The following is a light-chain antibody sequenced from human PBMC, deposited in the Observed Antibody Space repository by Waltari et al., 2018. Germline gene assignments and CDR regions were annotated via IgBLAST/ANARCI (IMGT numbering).Light chain of an antibody. Sequence: EIVMTQSPATLSLSPGERATLSCRASQSVSSSLAWYQQKPGQAPRLLIYGASSRATGIPDRCSGSGYGTEFTLTISSLEPEDVAVYYCQQNSNWPLTFGGGTKVEIK. CDR3: QQNSNWPLT. CDR2: GAS. V-gene: IGKV3D-15*01. J-gene: IGKJ4*01. CDR1: QSVSSS.